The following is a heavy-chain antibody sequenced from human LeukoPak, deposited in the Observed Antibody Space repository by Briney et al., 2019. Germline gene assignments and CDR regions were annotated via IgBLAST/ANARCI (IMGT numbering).Heavy chain of an antibody. D-gene: IGHD3-22*01. CDR1: GYTFTSYG. J-gene: IGHJ4*02. Sequence: ASVKVSCKASGYTFTSYGISWVRQAPGQGLEWMGWISAYNGNTNYAQKLQGRVTMTTDTSTSTAYMELRSLRSDDTAVYYGARVEGYYDSSGYYYKGVFDYWGQGTLVTVSS. CDR3: ARVEGYYDSSGYYYKGVFDY. V-gene: IGHV1-18*01. CDR2: ISAYNGNT.